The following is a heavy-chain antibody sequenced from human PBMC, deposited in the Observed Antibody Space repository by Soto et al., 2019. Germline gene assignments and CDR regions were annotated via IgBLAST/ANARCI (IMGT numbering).Heavy chain of an antibody. CDR1: GFTFTRYS. Sequence: GGSLRLSCAASGFTFTRYSMNWVRQAPGKGLEWVSSISSTTNYIYYGDSMKGRFTISRDNAKNSLYLEMNSLRAEDTAVYYCARESEGLTSNFDYWGQGTLVTVSS. CDR2: ISSTTNYI. CDR3: ARESEGLTSNFDY. V-gene: IGHV3-21*06. J-gene: IGHJ4*02.